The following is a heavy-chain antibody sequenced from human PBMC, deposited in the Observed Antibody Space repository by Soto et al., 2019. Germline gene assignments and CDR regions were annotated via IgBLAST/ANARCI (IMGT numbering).Heavy chain of an antibody. CDR1: GFIFPSFA. Sequence: GALRVFSAAAGFIFPSFAMSWVRQAPGKGLEWVSAIGAGSAGTHYADSVKGRFTISRDDSKNTLYREMNSLRAYDTAVYYCAAPRVWVARTRYFDPWGQGTPVTVSS. J-gene: IGHJ5*02. V-gene: IGHV3-23*01. D-gene: IGHD3-16*01. CDR3: AAPRVWVARTRYFDP. CDR2: IGAGSAGT.